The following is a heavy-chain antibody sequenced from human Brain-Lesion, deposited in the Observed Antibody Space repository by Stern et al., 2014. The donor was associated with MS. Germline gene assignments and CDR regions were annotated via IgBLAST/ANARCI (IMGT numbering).Heavy chain of an antibody. CDR3: ARDITGSSAYFAY. D-gene: IGHD1-14*01. V-gene: IGHV3-9*01. CDR1: GFTFDDYA. Sequence: EVQLVESGGDLVQPGRSLRLSCAAFGFTFDDYAMHWVRQAPGKGLEWVAGISWNSVTIVYADSVKGRFTTSRDNAYSSLYLQMNSLRPEDTALYYCARDITGSSAYFAYWGQGTLVTVSS. J-gene: IGHJ4*02. CDR2: ISWNSVTI.